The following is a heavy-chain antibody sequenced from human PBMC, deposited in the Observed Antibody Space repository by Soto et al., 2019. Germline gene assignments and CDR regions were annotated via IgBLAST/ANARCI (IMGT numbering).Heavy chain of an antibody. CDR3: ARDVLLWFGELARAIYMDV. D-gene: IGHD3-10*01. CDR2: INPNSGGT. CDR1: GYTFTGYY. V-gene: IGHV1-2*04. Sequence: ASVKVSCKASGYTFTGYYMHWVRQAPGQGLEWMGWINPNSGGTNYAQKFQGWVTMTRDTSISTAYMELSSLRPEDTAVYYCARDVLLWFGELARAIYMDVWGQGTTVTVSS. J-gene: IGHJ6*02.